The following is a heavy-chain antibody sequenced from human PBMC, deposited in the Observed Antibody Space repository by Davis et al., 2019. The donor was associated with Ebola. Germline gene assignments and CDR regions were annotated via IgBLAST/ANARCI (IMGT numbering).Heavy chain of an antibody. J-gene: IGHJ4*02. Sequence: GESLKISCAASGFTFSSYGMHWVRQAPGKGLEWVAVIWYDGSNKYYADSVKGRFTISRDNSKNTLYLQMNSLRAEDTAVYYCARESMGSGWSKFDYWGQGTLVTVSS. CDR3: ARESMGSGWSKFDY. CDR1: GFTFSSYG. V-gene: IGHV3-33*01. CDR2: IWYDGSNK. D-gene: IGHD6-19*01.